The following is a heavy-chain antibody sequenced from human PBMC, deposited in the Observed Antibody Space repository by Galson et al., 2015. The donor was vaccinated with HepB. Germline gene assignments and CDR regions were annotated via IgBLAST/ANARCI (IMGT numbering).Heavy chain of an antibody. CDR3: AKGYSRSWFTGLGY. Sequence: SLRLSCAASGFTVSSNYMSWVRQAPGKGLEWVSIIYSGGSTYYAGSVRGRFTISRDNSKNTLYLQMNSLRVEDTALYYCAKGYSRSWFTGLGYWGRGTQVTVSS. CDR1: GFTVSSNY. D-gene: IGHD6-13*01. J-gene: IGHJ4*02. CDR2: IYSGGST. V-gene: IGHV3-53*01.